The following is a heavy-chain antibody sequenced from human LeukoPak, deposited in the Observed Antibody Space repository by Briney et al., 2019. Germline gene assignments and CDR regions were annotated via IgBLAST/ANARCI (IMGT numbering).Heavy chain of an antibody. J-gene: IGHJ6*03. Sequence: GASVKVSCKASGGTFSSYAISWVRQAPGQGIEWMGGIILIFGTANYAQKFQGRVTFTADESTSTAYMELSSLRSEDTAVYYCARDRSERWLQSDPRQDYYYYYYMDVWGKGTTVTVSS. CDR2: IILIFGTA. D-gene: IGHD5-24*01. V-gene: IGHV1-69*01. CDR3: ARDRSERWLQSDPRQDYYYYYYMDV. CDR1: GGTFSSYA.